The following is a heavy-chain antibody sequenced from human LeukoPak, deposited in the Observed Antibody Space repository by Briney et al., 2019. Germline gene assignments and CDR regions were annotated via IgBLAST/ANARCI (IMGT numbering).Heavy chain of an antibody. CDR3: ASTRRGYSYGPYYYYYMDV. CDR2: ISSSSSYI. V-gene: IGHV3-21*01. CDR1: GFTFSSYS. D-gene: IGHD5-18*01. Sequence: GGSLRLSCAASGFTFSSYSMNWVRQAPGKGLEWVSSISSSSSYIYYADSVKGRFTISRDNARNSLYLQMNSLRAEDTAVYYCASTRRGYSYGPYYYYYMDVWGKGTTVTVSS. J-gene: IGHJ6*03.